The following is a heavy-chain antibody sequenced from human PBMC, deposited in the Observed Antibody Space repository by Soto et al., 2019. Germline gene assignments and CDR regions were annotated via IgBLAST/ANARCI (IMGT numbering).Heavy chain of an antibody. CDR3: ARRRFLHFQSAFDP. J-gene: IGHJ5*02. CDR2: IYYSGST. V-gene: IGHV4-61*01. Sequence: GTPSETLSLTCTVSGGSVSSGSYYWSWIRQPPGKGLEWIGYIYYSGSTNYNPSLKSRVTISVDTSKNQFSLKLSSVTTADTAVYYCARRRFLHFQSAFDPWGQGTLVTVSS. CDR1: GGSVSSGSYY. D-gene: IGHD3-3*02.